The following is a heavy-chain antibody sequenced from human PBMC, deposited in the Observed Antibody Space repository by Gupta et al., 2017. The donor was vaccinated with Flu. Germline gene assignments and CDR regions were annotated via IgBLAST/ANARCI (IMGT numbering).Heavy chain of an antibody. D-gene: IGHD3-22*01. V-gene: IGHV3-21*01. J-gene: IGHJ4*02. CDR1: GFTFSTYS. CDR3: ARRYYGTSGDPFDY. CDR2: ISSTSTYI. Sequence: EVQLVESGGGLVKPGGSLRLSCAASGFTFSTYSMNWVRQAPGKGLEWVASISSTSTYIFYADSVRGRFTISRDNAENSLYLQMNSLRAEDTAVYYCARRYYGTSGDPFDYWGQGTLVTVSS.